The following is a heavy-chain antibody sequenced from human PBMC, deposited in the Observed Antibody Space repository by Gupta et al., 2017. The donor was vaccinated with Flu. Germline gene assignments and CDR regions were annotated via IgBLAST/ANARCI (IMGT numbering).Heavy chain of an antibody. D-gene: IGHD5-18*01. J-gene: IGHJ4*02. CDR3: ARDRGKQLWLGPDY. Sequence: EVQLVESGGGLVQPGGSLRLSCEASGFTFRTYTMHWVRQAPGKGLEWVSYISSGGDTTYYRDSVKGRFTISRDNAKNSLYLQMNSLRDEDTAVYYCARDRGKQLWLGPDYWGQGTLVTVSS. CDR1: GFTFRTYT. CDR2: ISSGGDTT. V-gene: IGHV3-48*02.